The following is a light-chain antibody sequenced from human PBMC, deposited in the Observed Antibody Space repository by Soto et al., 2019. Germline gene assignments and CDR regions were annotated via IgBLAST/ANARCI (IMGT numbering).Light chain of an antibody. CDR3: QQSRA. J-gene: IGKJ1*01. Sequence: MTQSPSTRAGSKGDRVTITCRASQTISSWLAWYQQKPGKAPKLLIYKASTLKSGVPSRFSGSGSGTDFTLTISSLQPEDFATYYCQQSRAFGQGTKVDI. V-gene: IGKV1-5*03. CDR2: KAS. CDR1: QTISSW.